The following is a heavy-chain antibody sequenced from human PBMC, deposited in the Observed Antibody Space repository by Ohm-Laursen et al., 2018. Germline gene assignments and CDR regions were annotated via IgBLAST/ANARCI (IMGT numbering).Heavy chain of an antibody. CDR2: IYYSGKT. J-gene: IGHJ6*02. D-gene: IGHD6-13*01. CDR1: GGSISSSSYY. Sequence: SETLSLTCTVSGGSISSSSYYWGWIRQPPGKGLEWIGSIYYSGKTYHNPSLKSRVTISKDTSKNQFSLKLSSVTAADTAVYYCARDSIEQQLVREYYYYYGMDVWGQGTTVTVSS. CDR3: ARDSIEQQLVREYYYYYGMDV. V-gene: IGHV4-39*07.